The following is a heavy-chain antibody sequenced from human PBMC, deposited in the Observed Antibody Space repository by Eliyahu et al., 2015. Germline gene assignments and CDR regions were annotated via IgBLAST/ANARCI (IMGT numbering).Heavy chain of an antibody. CDR2: IYYSGST. V-gene: IGHV4-59*01. CDR1: GGSISSYY. Sequence: QVQLQESGPGLVKPSETLSLTCTVSGGSISSYYWSWIRQPPGKGLEWIGYIYYSGSTNYNPSLKSRVTISVDTSKNQFSLKLSSVTAADTAVYYCARESGGDRHYFDYWGQGTLVTVSS. J-gene: IGHJ4*02. CDR3: ARESGGDRHYFDY. D-gene: IGHD3-10*01.